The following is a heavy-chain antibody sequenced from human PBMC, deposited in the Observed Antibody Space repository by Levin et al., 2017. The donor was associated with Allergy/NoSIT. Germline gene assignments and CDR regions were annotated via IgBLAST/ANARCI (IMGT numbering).Heavy chain of an antibody. Sequence: ASVKVSCKASGYTFTGYYMHWVRQAPGQGLEWMGWINPNSGGTNYAQKFQGRVTMTRDTSISTAYMELSRLRSDDTAVYYCARAARSDSSSWLSPDDYWGQGTLVTVSS. D-gene: IGHD6-13*01. CDR1: GYTFTGYY. CDR2: INPNSGGT. J-gene: IGHJ4*02. V-gene: IGHV1-2*02. CDR3: ARAARSDSSSWLSPDDY.